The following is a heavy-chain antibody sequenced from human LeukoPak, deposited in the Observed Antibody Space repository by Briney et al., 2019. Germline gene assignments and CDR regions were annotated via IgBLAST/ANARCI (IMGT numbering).Heavy chain of an antibody. Sequence: GGSLRLSCTASGFTVRNYALHWVRQTPPGGLEWVAVVSLDGNPSDSYYADSVRGRFTISRDNSRNTLYLHMSSLRPEGTATYFCARDQGRYSHGLHYFDSWGQGTLVTVSS. CDR3: ARDQGRYSHGLHYFDS. CDR2: VSLDGNPSDS. CDR1: GFTVRNYA. D-gene: IGHD5-18*01. V-gene: IGHV3-30*04. J-gene: IGHJ4*02.